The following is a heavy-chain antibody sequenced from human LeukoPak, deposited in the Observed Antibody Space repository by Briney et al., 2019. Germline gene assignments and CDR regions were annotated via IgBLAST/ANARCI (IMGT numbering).Heavy chain of an antibody. J-gene: IGHJ4*02. CDR3: AKDRGGQLRYFDWSRLRYYFDY. CDR1: GFTFSSYG. CDR2: IRYDGSNK. V-gene: IGHV3-30*02. D-gene: IGHD3-9*01. Sequence: QPGGSLRLSCAASGFTFSSYGMHWVRQAPGKGLEWVAFIRYDGSNKYYADSVKGRFTISRDNSKNTLYLQMNSLRAEDTAVYYCAKDRGGQLRYFDWSRLRYYFDYWGQGTLVTVSS.